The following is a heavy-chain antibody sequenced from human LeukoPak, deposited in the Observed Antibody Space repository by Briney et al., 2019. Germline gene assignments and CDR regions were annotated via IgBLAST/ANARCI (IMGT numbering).Heavy chain of an antibody. Sequence: PGGSLRHSCAASGFPLSCLRMSWVPQAPGRGVEWVAHIKQAGSEKYYVDSVMHRFTITRDNAQSTLYLQMNSLRAQDTVLYYCARDYTYYDILSGYPYWYFDLWGRGTLVTVSS. CDR3: ARDYTYYDILSGYPYWYFDL. J-gene: IGHJ2*01. V-gene: IGHV3-7*01. D-gene: IGHD3-9*01. CDR1: GFPLSCLR. CDR2: IKQAGSEK.